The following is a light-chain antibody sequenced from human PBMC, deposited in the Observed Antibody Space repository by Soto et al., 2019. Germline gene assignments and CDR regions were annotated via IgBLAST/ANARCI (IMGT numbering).Light chain of an antibody. CDR3: SSYTSSSTYV. CDR1: SSDVGGYNY. CDR2: DVS. J-gene: IGLJ1*01. V-gene: IGLV2-14*01. Sequence: ALTQPASVSGSPGQSIAISCTGTSSDVGGYNYVSWYQQHPGKAPKLMVYDVSNRPSGVSNRFSGSKSGNTAFLTISGLQAEDEADYYCSSYTSSSTYVFGTGTKVTVL.